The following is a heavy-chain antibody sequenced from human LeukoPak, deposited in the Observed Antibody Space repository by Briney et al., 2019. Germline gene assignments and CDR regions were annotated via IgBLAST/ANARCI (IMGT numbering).Heavy chain of an antibody. J-gene: IGHJ6*03. CDR3: ANVGVAAASPPFYLDV. CDR2: MTSDGRT. D-gene: IGHD2-2*01. CDR1: GFTFSNYA. Sequence: GGSLRLSCAASGFTFSNYAMDWVRQAPGKGLDWVSAMTSDGRTFYADSVRGRVTISRDNSKNTLYLQMNSLGAEDTAEYFCANVGVAAASPPFYLDVWGKGTTVTVSS. V-gene: IGHV3-23*01.